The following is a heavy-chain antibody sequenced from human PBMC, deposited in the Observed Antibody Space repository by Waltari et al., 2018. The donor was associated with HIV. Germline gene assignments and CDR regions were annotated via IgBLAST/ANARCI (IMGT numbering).Heavy chain of an antibody. V-gene: IGHV1-58*02. Sequence: QMQLVQSGPEVKKTGTSVKVSCKASGFTFTSSAMQWVRQARGQRLEWIGWVIVGSGNTKYERKFQERFTMTRAMSTSTSYMELGSVRSEDTAVYYCAASYDSSGYYYDAFDIWGQGIMVTVSS. CDR2: VIVGSGNT. D-gene: IGHD3-22*01. CDR1: GFTFTSSA. CDR3: AASYDSSGYYYDAFDI. J-gene: IGHJ3*02.